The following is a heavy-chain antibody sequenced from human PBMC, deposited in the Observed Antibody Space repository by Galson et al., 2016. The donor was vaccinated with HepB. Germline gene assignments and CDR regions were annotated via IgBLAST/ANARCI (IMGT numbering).Heavy chain of an antibody. Sequence: SLRLSCAASGFTFSSYGMHWVRQAPGKGLEWVAFISYDGSNKKYADSVKGRFTLSRDNSKKTLYLQMNSLRAEDTAVYYCAKDGRMYCSSASCHDHFHYWGQGTLVTVSS. CDR1: GFTFSSYG. CDR2: ISYDGSNK. J-gene: IGHJ4*02. V-gene: IGHV3-30*18. D-gene: IGHD2-2*01. CDR3: AKDGRMYCSSASCHDHFHY.